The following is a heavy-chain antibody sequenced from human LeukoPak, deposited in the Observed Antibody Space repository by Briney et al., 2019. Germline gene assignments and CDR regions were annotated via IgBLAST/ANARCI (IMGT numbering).Heavy chain of an antibody. D-gene: IGHD2-2*01. J-gene: IGHJ5*02. CDR1: GFTVSSNY. CDR3: ARVPYDCSSTNCYPNWFDP. CDR2: IYSGGST. V-gene: IGHV3-53*01. Sequence: GGSLRLSCAASGFTVSSNYMSWVRQAPGKGLEWVSVIYSGGSTYYADSVKGRFTISRDNAKNSLYLQMNSLRAEDTAVYYCARVPYDCSSTNCYPNWFDPWGQGTLVTVSS.